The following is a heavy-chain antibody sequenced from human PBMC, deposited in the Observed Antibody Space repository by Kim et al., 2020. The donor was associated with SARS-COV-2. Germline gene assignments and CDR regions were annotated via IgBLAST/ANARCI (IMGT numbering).Heavy chain of an antibody. D-gene: IGHD6-13*01. CDR3: ARDFVGSWYEAYYYYGMDV. J-gene: IGHJ6*02. Sequence: GRFTITRDNAKNAMYLQMNSLRAEDTAVYYCARDFVGSWYEAYYYYGMDVWGQGTTVTVSS. V-gene: IGHV3-11*06.